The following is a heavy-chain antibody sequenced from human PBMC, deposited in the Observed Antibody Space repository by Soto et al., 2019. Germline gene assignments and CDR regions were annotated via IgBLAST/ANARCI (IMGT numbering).Heavy chain of an antibody. CDR2: IFYSGRT. D-gene: IGHD3-16*02. CDR1: GGSITSGDFY. V-gene: IGHV4-30-4*01. CDR3: ARSFYFGVSHDTFDI. Sequence: QVQLQESGPGLVKPSQDLSLTCTVSGGSITSGDFYWSWIRQPPGKGLEWIGYIFYSGRTYYYPSLKRRVSISADTSKNQFSLKVTSVTAADTAVYYCARSFYFGVSHDTFDIWGQGTTVTVSS. J-gene: IGHJ3*02.